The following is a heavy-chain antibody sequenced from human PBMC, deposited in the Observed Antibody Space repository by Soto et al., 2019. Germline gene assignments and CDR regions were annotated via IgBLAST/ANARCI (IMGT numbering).Heavy chain of an antibody. D-gene: IGHD2-15*01. CDR2: ISGSSQTI. J-gene: IGHJ4*02. CDR3: ARTLSWRRVPFDS. V-gene: IGHV3-48*02. Sequence: EVQLVESGGGLIQPGGSLRLSCAASGFIFNTYSMNWVRQAPGKGLEWVSYISGSSQTIFYADSVRGRFTISRDNANNSTYLKMVSLRDEYTAVYYCARTLSWRRVPFDSWGQGTLVTVSS. CDR1: GFIFNTYS.